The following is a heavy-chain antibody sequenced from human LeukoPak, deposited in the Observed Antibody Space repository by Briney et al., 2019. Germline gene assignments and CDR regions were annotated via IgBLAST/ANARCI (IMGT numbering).Heavy chain of an antibody. Sequence: PPETLSLTCTVSGGSISSDYWSWIRQPDGKGLEWIGRIYTSGSTNYNPSLKSRVSMSVDTSTNQFSLKLSSVTAADTAVYYCAKDSLTWGGNWCDPWGQGTLVTVSS. D-gene: IGHD7-27*01. CDR1: GGSISSDY. CDR3: AKDSLTWGGNWCDP. J-gene: IGHJ5*02. CDR2: IYTSGST. V-gene: IGHV4-4*07.